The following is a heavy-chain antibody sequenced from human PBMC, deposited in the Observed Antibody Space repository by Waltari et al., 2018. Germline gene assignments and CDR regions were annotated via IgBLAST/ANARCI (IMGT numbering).Heavy chain of an antibody. CDR2: IYPGDSDT. J-gene: IGHJ3*02. CDR1: GYSFTSYW. V-gene: IGHV5-51*03. CDR3: ARIAAADYAFDI. Sequence: VQLVQAGAEVKKLGEPLTISCRGAGYSFTSYWIGWVRQMPGKGLEWMGIIYPGDSDTRYSPSFQGQVTISADKSISTAYLQWSSLKASDTAMYYCARIAAADYAFDIWGQGTMVTVSS. D-gene: IGHD6-13*01.